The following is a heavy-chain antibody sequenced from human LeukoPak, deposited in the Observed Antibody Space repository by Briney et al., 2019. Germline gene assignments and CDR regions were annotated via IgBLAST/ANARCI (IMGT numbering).Heavy chain of an antibody. CDR2: INHSGST. J-gene: IGHJ4*02. V-gene: IGHV4-34*01. CDR1: GGSFSGYY. D-gene: IGHD3-22*01. CDR3: ASRAARYTYYYDSSGDY. Sequence: SETLSLTCAVYGGSFSGYYWSWIRQPPGKGLEWIGEINHSGSTNYNPSLKSRVTISVDTSKNQFSLKLSSVTAADTAVYYCASRAARYTYYYDSSGDYWGQGTLVTVSS.